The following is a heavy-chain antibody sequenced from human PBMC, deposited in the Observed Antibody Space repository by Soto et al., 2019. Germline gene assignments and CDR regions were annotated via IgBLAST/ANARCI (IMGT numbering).Heavy chain of an antibody. V-gene: IGHV1-24*01. D-gene: IGHD2-2*01. CDR1: GYTLTELS. CDR3: ATKHCISTSCYAEGYFDY. Sequence: QVQLVQSGAEVKKPGASVKVSCKVSGYTLTELSMHWVRQAPGKGLEWMGGFDPEDGETIYAQKFQGRVTMTEDTSTDTAYMERSSLRSEDTAVYYCATKHCISTSCYAEGYFDYWGQGTLVTVSS. CDR2: FDPEDGET. J-gene: IGHJ4*02.